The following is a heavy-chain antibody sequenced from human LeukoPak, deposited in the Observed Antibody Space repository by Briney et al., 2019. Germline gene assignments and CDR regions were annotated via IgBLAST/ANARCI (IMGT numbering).Heavy chain of an antibody. CDR3: AKDRNFDY. V-gene: IGHV3-30*18. CDR2: ISYDGSNK. Sequence: GGSLRLSCAASGFTFSSYGMHWVRQAPGKGLEWVAVISYDGSNKYYADSVKGRFTISRDNSKNTLYLQMNSLIAEDTAVYYCAKDRNFDYWGQGTLVTVSS. CDR1: GFTFSSYG. J-gene: IGHJ4*02.